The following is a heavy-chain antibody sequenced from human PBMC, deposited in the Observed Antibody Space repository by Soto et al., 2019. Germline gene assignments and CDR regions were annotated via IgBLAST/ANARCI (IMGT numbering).Heavy chain of an antibody. CDR2: ISSSSSYI. V-gene: IGHV3-21*01. D-gene: IGHD6-13*01. Sequence: EVQLVESGGGLVKPGGSLRLSCAASGFTFSSYSMNWVRQAPGKGLEWVSSISSSSSYIYYADSVKGRFTISRDNAKNSLYLQMNSLRAEDTAVYYCARDLGGSSWYYFDYWGQGTLVTVSS. CDR1: GFTFSSYS. J-gene: IGHJ4*02. CDR3: ARDLGGSSWYYFDY.